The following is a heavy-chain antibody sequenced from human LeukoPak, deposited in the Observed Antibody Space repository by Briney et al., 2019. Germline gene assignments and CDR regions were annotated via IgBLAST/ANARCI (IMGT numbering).Heavy chain of an antibody. Sequence: EASVKVSCKASGYTFTSCGISWVRQAPGQELEWMGWISAYNGNTNYAQKLQGRVTMTTDTSTSTAYMELRSLRSDDTAVYYCAREDGGNPGPNNFDYWGQGTLVTVSS. CDR1: GYTFTSCG. CDR2: ISAYNGNT. D-gene: IGHD4-23*01. V-gene: IGHV1-18*01. J-gene: IGHJ4*02. CDR3: AREDGGNPGPNNFDY.